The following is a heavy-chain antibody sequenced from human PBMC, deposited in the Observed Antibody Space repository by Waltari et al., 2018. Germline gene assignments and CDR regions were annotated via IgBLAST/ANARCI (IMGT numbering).Heavy chain of an antibody. CDR1: GFTFSSYS. V-gene: IGHV3-48*04. D-gene: IGHD5-18*01. Sequence: EVQLVESGGGLVQPGGSLRLSCAASGFTFSSYSMNWVRQAPGKGLEWVSYSSSSSSTIYYADSVKGRFTISRDNAKNSLYLQMNSLRAEDTAVYYCARESTAMVPGYYYYYMDVWGKGTTVTASS. J-gene: IGHJ6*03. CDR2: SSSSSSTI. CDR3: ARESTAMVPGYYYYYMDV.